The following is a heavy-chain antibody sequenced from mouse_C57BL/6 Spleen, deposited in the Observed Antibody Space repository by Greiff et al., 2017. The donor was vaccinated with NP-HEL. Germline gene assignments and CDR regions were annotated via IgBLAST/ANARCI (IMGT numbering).Heavy chain of an antibody. Sequence: QVQLQQPGTDLVKPGASVKLSCKASGYTFTSYWMHWVKQRPGQGLEWIGNINPSNGGTKYNEKFKSKATLTVDKSSSTAYMQLSSLTSEDSAVYYCAAYYYGSSYIYAMDYWGQGTSVTVSS. CDR1: GYTFTSYW. V-gene: IGHV1-53*01. J-gene: IGHJ4*01. CDR3: AAYYYGSSYIYAMDY. D-gene: IGHD1-1*01. CDR2: INPSNGGT.